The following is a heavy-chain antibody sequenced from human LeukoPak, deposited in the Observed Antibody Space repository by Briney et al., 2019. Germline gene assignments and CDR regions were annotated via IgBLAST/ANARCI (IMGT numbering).Heavy chain of an antibody. D-gene: IGHD1-26*01. Sequence: ASVKVSCKTSGYTFTDYYIHWVRQAPGQGPEWIGIIYPSGGTTDTSRTFQGRVTVTRDTSTSTVYMELRTLRSEDTAIYYCIREFHGSHFDYWGQGTLVTVSS. J-gene: IGHJ4*02. CDR1: GYTFTDYY. V-gene: IGHV1-46*01. CDR2: IYPSGGTT. CDR3: IREFHGSHFDY.